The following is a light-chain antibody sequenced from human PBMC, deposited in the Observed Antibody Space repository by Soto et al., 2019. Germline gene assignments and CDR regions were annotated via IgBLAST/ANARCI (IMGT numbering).Light chain of an antibody. V-gene: IGKV1-8*01. CDR2: AAS. Sequence: AIRMTQSPSSFSASTGDRVTITCRASRGISSYLAWYQQKPGKAPKLLIYAASTLQSGVPSRSSGSGSGTDFTLTISCLQSEDFATYYCQQYYSYPLTFGGGTKVEIK. J-gene: IGKJ4*01. CDR3: QQYYSYPLT. CDR1: RGISSY.